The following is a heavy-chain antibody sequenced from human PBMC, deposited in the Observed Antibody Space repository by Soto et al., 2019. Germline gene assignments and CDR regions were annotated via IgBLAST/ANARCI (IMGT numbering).Heavy chain of an antibody. D-gene: IGHD3-3*01. CDR3: ARDYYDFWSGSCDY. Sequence: QVQLVQSGAEVKKPGSSVKVSCKASGGTFSSYAISWVLQAPGQGLEWMGGIIPICGTANYAQKFQGRVTMTEDESTSTADMELSSLRSEDTAVYYCARDYYDFWSGSCDYWGQGTLVTVSS. CDR2: IIPICGTA. J-gene: IGHJ4*02. V-gene: IGHV1-69*01. CDR1: GGTFSSYA.